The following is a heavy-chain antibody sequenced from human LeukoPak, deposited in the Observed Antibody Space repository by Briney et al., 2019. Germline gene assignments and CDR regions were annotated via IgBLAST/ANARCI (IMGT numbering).Heavy chain of an antibody. Sequence: SETLSLTCTVSGGSISSYYWSWLRQPPGKGLEWIGYIYYSGSTNYNPSLKSRVTISVDTSKNQFPLKLSSVTAADTAVYYCARVPGYDILTGYSYYYYYMDVWGKGTTVTVSS. D-gene: IGHD3-9*01. J-gene: IGHJ6*03. CDR1: GGSISSYY. CDR2: IYYSGST. CDR3: ARVPGYDILTGYSYYYYYMDV. V-gene: IGHV4-59*01.